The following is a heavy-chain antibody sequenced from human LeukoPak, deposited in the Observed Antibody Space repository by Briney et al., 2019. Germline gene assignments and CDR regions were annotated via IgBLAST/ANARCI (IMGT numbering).Heavy chain of an antibody. V-gene: IGHV4-4*02. Sequence: PSETLSLTCAVSGGSISSSNWWSWVRQPPGKGLEWIGEIYHSGSTNYNPSLKSRVTMSVDTSKNQFSLKLSSVTAADTAVYYCARDKSRTYGSADAFDIWGQGTMVTVSS. CDR2: IYHSGST. J-gene: IGHJ3*02. CDR1: GGSISSSNW. CDR3: ARDKSRTYGSADAFDI. D-gene: IGHD3-10*01.